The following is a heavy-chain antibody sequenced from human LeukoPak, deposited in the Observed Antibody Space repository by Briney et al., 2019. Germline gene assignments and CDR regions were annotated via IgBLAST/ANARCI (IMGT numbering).Heavy chain of an antibody. D-gene: IGHD3-22*01. CDR2: IYTSGAT. CDR3: ARGRAYYGSSGYFNY. Sequence: PSETLSLTCTVSGGSISSYYWNWIRQPAGKALEWIGRIYTSGATSYNPSLKSRVTMSVDTSKNQFSLKLSSVTAADTAVYYCARGRAYYGSSGYFNYWGQGTLVTVSS. J-gene: IGHJ4*02. V-gene: IGHV4-4*07. CDR1: GGSISSYY.